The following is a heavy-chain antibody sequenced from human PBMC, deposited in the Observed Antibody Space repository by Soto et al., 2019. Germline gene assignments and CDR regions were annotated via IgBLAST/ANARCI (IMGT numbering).Heavy chain of an antibody. Sequence: QVQLVQSGVEVKKAGASVKVSCKASGYTFSSYGISWARQAPGQGLEWMGWISDYNGNTHYAQKFQGRLIMTKDTTARSASLELRGLRPDDTAVFFCAGACYYSGLGTYSPPRYYGMDVWGQGTTVTVSS. CDR1: GYTFSSYG. V-gene: IGHV1-18*01. J-gene: IGHJ6*02. D-gene: IGHD3-10*01. CDR2: ISDYNGNT. CDR3: AGACYYSGLGTYSPPRYYGMDV.